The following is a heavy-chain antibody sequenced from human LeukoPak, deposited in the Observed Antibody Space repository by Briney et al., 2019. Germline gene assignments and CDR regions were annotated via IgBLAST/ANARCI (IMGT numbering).Heavy chain of an antibody. V-gene: IGHV1-18*03. Sequence: ASVKVSCKTSGYIFNTYGISWVRQAPGQGLEWMAWIRGNNDNTKYAQKFQGRVTLTTDTSTSAAYMELRGLTSDDMAVYYCVRDSAYSPDYWGQGSLVTVSS. D-gene: IGHD5-12*01. CDR3: VRDSAYSPDY. J-gene: IGHJ4*02. CDR1: GYIFNTYG. CDR2: IRGNNDNT.